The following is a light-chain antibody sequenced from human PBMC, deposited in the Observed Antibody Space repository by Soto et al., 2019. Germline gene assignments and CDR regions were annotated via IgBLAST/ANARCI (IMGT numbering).Light chain of an antibody. Sequence: ETVLTQSPGTLSLSPGERATLSCRASQSISSNDLAWFQQKPGQAPRLLIYGASTRATGIPDRFGGSGSGTDFTLTISSLEPEDFALYHCLQYDTSPLTFGGGTKVEIK. CDR2: GAS. V-gene: IGKV3-20*01. CDR1: QSISSND. J-gene: IGKJ4*01. CDR3: LQYDTSPLT.